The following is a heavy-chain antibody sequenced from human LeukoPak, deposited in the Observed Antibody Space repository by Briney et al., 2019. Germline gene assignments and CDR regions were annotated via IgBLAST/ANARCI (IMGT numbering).Heavy chain of an antibody. Sequence: PGGSLRLSCAASGFXVSSNYISWVRQAPGKGLEWVSSIYSGGSTYYADSVKGRFTISRDNSKNTVYLQMNSLRAEDTAVYFCARVRLDRSERNLDAFENWGQGTMVTVSS. J-gene: IGHJ3*02. CDR1: GFXVSSNY. CDR2: IYSGGST. CDR3: ARVRLDRSERNLDAFEN. D-gene: IGHD1-14*01. V-gene: IGHV3-53*01.